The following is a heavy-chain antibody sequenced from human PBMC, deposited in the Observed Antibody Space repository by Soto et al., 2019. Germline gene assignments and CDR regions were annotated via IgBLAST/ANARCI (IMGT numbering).Heavy chain of an antibody. Sequence: GSLRLSCAASGFTFSDYYMSWIRQAPGKGLEWVSYISSSGSTIYYADSVKGRFTISRDNAKNSLYLQMNSLRAEDTAVYYCARDTIAAAGIEYFQHWGQGTLVTVSS. D-gene: IGHD6-13*01. V-gene: IGHV3-11*01. J-gene: IGHJ1*01. CDR2: ISSSGSTI. CDR1: GFTFSDYY. CDR3: ARDTIAAAGIEYFQH.